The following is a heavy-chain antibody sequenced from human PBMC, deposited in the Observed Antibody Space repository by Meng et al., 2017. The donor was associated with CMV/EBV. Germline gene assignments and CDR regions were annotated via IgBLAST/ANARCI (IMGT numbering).Heavy chain of an antibody. CDR1: GYTFTSYG. D-gene: IGHD3-3*01. Sequence: ASVKVSCKASGYTFTSYGISWVRQAPGQGLEWMGWISAYNGNTNYAQKLQGRVTMTTDTSTSTAYMGLRSLRSDDTAVYYCARDRTYYDFWSGYPLGYWGQGTLVTVSS. J-gene: IGHJ4*02. CDR2: ISAYNGNT. V-gene: IGHV1-18*01. CDR3: ARDRTYYDFWSGYPLGY.